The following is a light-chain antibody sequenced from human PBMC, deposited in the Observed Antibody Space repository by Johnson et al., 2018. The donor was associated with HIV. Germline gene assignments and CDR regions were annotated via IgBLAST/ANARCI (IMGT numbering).Light chain of an antibody. CDR1: YSNIGNNY. Sequence: QSVLTQPPSVSAAPGQKVTISCSGSYSNIGNNYVSWYQQVPGTAPKLLIYDNDKRPSGIPDRFSGSKSGTSATLGITGLQTGDEADYYCGTWDSSLIAGVFGTGTKVTVL. J-gene: IGLJ1*01. CDR3: GTWDSSLIAGV. V-gene: IGLV1-51*01. CDR2: DND.